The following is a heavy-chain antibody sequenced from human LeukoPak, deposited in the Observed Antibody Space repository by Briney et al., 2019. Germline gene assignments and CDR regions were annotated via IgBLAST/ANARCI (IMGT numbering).Heavy chain of an antibody. D-gene: IGHD6-19*01. CDR3: ARERGTLAVAGDAVDI. CDR1: GYTFTSYG. V-gene: IGHV1-2*02. J-gene: IGHJ3*02. CDR2: INPNSGGT. Sequence: ASVKVSCKASGYTFTSYGISWVRRAPGQGLEWMGWINPNSGGTKYAQKFQGRVTMTRDTSINTAYMEVRRLTSDDTAVYYCARERGTLAVAGDAVDIWGQGTMVTVSS.